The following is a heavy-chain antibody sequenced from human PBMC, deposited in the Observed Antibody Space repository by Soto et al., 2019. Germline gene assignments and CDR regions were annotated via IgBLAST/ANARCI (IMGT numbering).Heavy chain of an antibody. J-gene: IGHJ6*02. Sequence: VASVKVSCKASGYTFTSYYMHWVRQAPGQGLEWMGIINPSGGSTSYAQKFQGRVTMTRDTSTSTVYMELSSLRSEDTAVYYCARYLASIAESSGAYYYYGMDVWGQGTTVTVSS. V-gene: IGHV1-46*01. CDR2: INPSGGST. CDR3: ARYLASIAESSGAYYYYGMDV. D-gene: IGHD6-6*01. CDR1: GYTFTSYY.